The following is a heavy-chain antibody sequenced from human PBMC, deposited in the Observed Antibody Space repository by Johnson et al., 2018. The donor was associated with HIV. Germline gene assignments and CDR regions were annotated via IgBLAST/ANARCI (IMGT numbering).Heavy chain of an antibody. D-gene: IGHD2-21*02. Sequence: VQLVESGGGLVQPGGSLRLSCAASGFTFSSYWMSWVRQAPGKGLKWVANIKQDGSEKYYVDSVKGRFTISRDNAKNSLYLQMNSLRAEDTAVYYCARGPSAYCGGDCPGGAFDIWGQGTMVTVSS. CDR1: GFTFSSYW. J-gene: IGHJ3*02. CDR2: IKQDGSEK. V-gene: IGHV3-7*01. CDR3: ARGPSAYCGGDCPGGAFDI.